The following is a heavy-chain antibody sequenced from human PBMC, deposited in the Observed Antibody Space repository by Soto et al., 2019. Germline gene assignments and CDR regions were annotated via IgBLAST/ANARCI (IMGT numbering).Heavy chain of an antibody. CDR1: GFTFSSYA. CDR2: ISGSGGST. V-gene: IGHV3-23*01. J-gene: IGHJ6*02. Sequence: PGGSLRLSCAASGFTFSSYAMSWVRQAPGRGLEWVSAISGSGGSTYYADSVKGRFTISRDNSKNTLYLQMNSLRAEDTAVYYCAKDQDSSGWFPAPSWYYYGMDVWGQGTTVTVSS. D-gene: IGHD6-19*01. CDR3: AKDQDSSGWFPAPSWYYYGMDV.